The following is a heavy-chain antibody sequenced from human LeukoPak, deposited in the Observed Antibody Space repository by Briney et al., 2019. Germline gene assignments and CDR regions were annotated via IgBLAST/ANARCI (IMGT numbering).Heavy chain of an antibody. V-gene: IGHV3-30*03. CDR2: IADDGGVK. CDR3: AREATWGEWYFDH. CDR1: GITFSRHG. Sequence: PGGSLRLSCLASGITFSRHGMDWVRQAPGKGLEWVAVIADDGGVKQYADSVKGRFTVSRDNSKSTLYLQMNGLSVEDTAIYYCAREATWGEWYFDHWGQGTPVTVSS. D-gene: IGHD3-3*01. J-gene: IGHJ4*02.